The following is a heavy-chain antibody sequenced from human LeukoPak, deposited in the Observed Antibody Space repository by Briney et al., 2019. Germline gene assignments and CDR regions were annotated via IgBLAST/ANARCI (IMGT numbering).Heavy chain of an antibody. CDR1: GYTFTSYG. Sequence: ASVKVSCKASGYTFTSYGISWVRPAPGQGLEWMGWISAYNGNTNYAQKLQGRVTMTTDTSTSTAYMELRSLRSDDTAVYYCARTSSSAGATYYWGQGTLVTVSS. V-gene: IGHV1-18*01. CDR3: ARTSSSAGATYY. D-gene: IGHD1-26*01. CDR2: ISAYNGNT. J-gene: IGHJ4*02.